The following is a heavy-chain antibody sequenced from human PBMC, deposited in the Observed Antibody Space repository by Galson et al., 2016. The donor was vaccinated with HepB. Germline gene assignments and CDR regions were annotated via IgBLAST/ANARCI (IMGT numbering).Heavy chain of an antibody. Sequence: SLRLSCAASGFTFSNHGMHWVRQAPGKGLECVAVIWADGGNKYYVDSVKGRFTISRDNSKNTVYLQMNSLRADDTAVYYCAGDMCTGSYIIDYWGQGTLVTVSS. V-gene: IGHV3-33*01. D-gene: IGHD2-8*02. CDR3: AGDMCTGSYIIDY. J-gene: IGHJ4*02. CDR2: IWADGGNK. CDR1: GFTFSNHG.